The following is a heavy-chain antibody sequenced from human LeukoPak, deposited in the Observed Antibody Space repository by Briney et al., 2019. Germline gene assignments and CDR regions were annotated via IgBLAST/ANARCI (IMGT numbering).Heavy chain of an antibody. Sequence: SETLSLTCAVYGGSFSGYYWSWIRQPPGKGLEWIGEINHSGSTNYNPSLKSRVTISVDTSKNQFSLKLSSVTAADTAVYYCARGVDYGGNSGDYWGQGTLVTVSS. CDR1: GGSFSGYY. D-gene: IGHD4-23*01. V-gene: IGHV4-34*01. J-gene: IGHJ4*02. CDR2: INHSGST. CDR3: ARGVDYGGNSGDY.